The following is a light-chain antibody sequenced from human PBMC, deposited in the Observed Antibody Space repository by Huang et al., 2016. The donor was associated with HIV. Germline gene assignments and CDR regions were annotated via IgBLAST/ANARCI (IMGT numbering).Light chain of an antibody. CDR3: QHYDSLPYA. Sequence: DIQMTQSPSSLSASVGDRVTITCQASQDITNYLNWYQQKPGKAPKLLIYDASNWESGVPSRFSGGGSGTHFTFTINSLQPEDIATYYCQHYDSLPYAFGQGTKLEMK. J-gene: IGKJ2*01. V-gene: IGKV1-33*01. CDR2: DAS. CDR1: QDITNY.